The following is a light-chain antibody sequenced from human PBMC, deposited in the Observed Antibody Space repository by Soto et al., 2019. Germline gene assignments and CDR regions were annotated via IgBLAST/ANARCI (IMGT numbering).Light chain of an antibody. CDR3: LQDYNYPYT. CDR1: QDIRND. V-gene: IGKV1-6*01. Sequence: AIQMTQSPSSLSASVGDRVTITCRASQDIRNDLCWYQQKSGKAPKLLIYAASTLQSGVPSRFSGSGSGTDFTLTISSLQPEDFATYYCLQDYNYPYTFGQGTKLEIK. J-gene: IGKJ2*01. CDR2: AAS.